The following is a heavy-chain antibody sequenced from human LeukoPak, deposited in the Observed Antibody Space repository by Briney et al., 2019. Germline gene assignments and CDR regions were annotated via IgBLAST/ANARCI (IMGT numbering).Heavy chain of an antibody. CDR1: GFTVSSNY. Sequence: GGSLRLSCAASGFTVSSNYMNWVRQAPGKGLEWVSVIYSGGSTSYADSVKGRFTISRDNSKNTLYLQMNSLRAEDTAVYYCARWSAYYYGTSGRIDAFDIWGQGTMVTVSS. J-gene: IGHJ3*02. CDR3: ARWSAYYYGTSGRIDAFDI. CDR2: IYSGGST. D-gene: IGHD3-22*01. V-gene: IGHV3-66*01.